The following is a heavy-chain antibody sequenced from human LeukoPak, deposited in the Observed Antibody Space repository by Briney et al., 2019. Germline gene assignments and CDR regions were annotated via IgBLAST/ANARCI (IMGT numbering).Heavy chain of an antibody. CDR2: IYYDGST. J-gene: IGHJ6*03. V-gene: IGHV4-59*08. CDR3: ARADVVVVAATVDYYMGV. CDR1: GGSISSYY. D-gene: IGHD2-15*01. Sequence: PSETLSLTCTVSGGSISSYYWSWIRQPPGKGLEWLGYIYYDGSTNYNPSLKSRVTISVDTSKNQFSLKLSSVTAADTAVYYCARADVVVVAATVDYYMGVWGKGTTVTVSS.